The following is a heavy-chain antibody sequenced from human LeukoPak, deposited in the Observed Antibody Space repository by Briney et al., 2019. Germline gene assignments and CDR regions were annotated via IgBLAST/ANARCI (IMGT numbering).Heavy chain of an antibody. CDR1: GFTFSSYA. CDR3: AKDGYCSGGSCYSVDAFDI. D-gene: IGHD2-15*01. Sequence: HAGGSLRLSCAASGFTFSSYAMSWVRQAPGKGLEWVSAISGSGGSTYYADSVKGRFTISRDNSKNTLYLQMNSLRAEDTAVYYCAKDGYCSGGSCYSVDAFDIWGQGTMSPSLQ. CDR2: ISGSGGST. J-gene: IGHJ3*02. V-gene: IGHV3-23*01.